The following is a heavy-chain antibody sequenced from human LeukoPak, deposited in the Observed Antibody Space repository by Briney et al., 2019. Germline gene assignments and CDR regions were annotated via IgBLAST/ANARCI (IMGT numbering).Heavy chain of an antibody. CDR1: GFIFRNYW. CDR3: ARDEGWGVDY. V-gene: IGHV3-7*04. Sequence: PGGSLRLSCAASGFIFRNYWMNWVRQAPGKGLEWVANIKEDESKRYFVDSVKGRFTISRDNAKNSVYLQMNSLRAEDTAVYYCARDEGWGVDYWGQGTLVTVSS. D-gene: IGHD3-10*01. CDR2: IKEDESKR. J-gene: IGHJ4*02.